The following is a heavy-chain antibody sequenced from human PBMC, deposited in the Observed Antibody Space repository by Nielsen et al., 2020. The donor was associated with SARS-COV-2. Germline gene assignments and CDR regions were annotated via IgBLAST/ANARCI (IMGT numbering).Heavy chain of an antibody. CDR3: AREGRKLPLDY. Sequence: GESLKISCEASGFNFSQYTMNWVRQAPGQGLEWASSISSYSNYKQYADSVKGRFTISRDNARNSVYLQMNSLRAEDTAVYYCAREGRKLPLDYWGQGTLVTVSS. J-gene: IGHJ4*02. V-gene: IGHV3-21*04. CDR2: ISSYSNYK. CDR1: GFNFSQYT. D-gene: IGHD5-24*01.